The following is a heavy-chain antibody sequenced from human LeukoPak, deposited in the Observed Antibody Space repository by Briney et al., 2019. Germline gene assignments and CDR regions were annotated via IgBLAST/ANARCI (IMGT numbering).Heavy chain of an antibody. Sequence: PSETLSLTCAVSGYSISSGYYWGWIRQPPGKGLEWIGSIYHSGSTYYNPSLKSRVTISVDTSKNQLSLKLSSVTAADTGVYYCARLYYDFWSGKPNWFDPWGQGTLVTVSS. D-gene: IGHD3-3*01. CDR1: GYSISSGYY. V-gene: IGHV4-38-2*01. J-gene: IGHJ5*02. CDR3: ARLYYDFWSGKPNWFDP. CDR2: IYHSGST.